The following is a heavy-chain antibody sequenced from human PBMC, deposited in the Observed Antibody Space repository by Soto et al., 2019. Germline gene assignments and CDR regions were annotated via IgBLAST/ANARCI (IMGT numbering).Heavy chain of an antibody. V-gene: IGHV1-18*01. J-gene: IGHJ5*02. Sequence: GASVKVSCKASGYTFTSYGISWVRQAPGQGLEWMGWISAYNGNTNYAQKLQGRVTMTTDTSTSTAYMELRSLRSDDTAVYYCARHGHYDILTGSPVRFDPWGQGTLVTVSS. D-gene: IGHD3-9*01. CDR2: ISAYNGNT. CDR3: ARHGHYDILTGSPVRFDP. CDR1: GYTFTSYG.